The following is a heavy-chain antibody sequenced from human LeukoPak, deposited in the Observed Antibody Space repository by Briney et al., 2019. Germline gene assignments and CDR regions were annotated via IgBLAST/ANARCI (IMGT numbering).Heavy chain of an antibody. CDR2: ISGSGFSS. Sequence: GGSLRLSCAASGFXFSTYALTWVRQAPGKGLEWLSLISGSGFSSYYADSVRGRFTISRDNLGNTLYLQMNSLRPEDTAVYYCARDREDSGGFTDFWGQGTLVTVSS. CDR1: GFXFSTYA. V-gene: IGHV3-23*01. J-gene: IGHJ4*02. D-gene: IGHD3-22*01. CDR3: ARDREDSGGFTDF.